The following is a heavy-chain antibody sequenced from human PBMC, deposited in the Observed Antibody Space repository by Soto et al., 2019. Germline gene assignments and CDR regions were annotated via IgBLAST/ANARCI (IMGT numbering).Heavy chain of an antibody. CDR1: GGSISSGDYY. D-gene: IGHD2-15*01. Sequence: LSLTCTVSGGSISSGDYYWSWIRQPPGKGLEWIGYIYYSGSTYYNPSLKSRVTISVDTPKNQFSLKLSSVTAADTAVYYCARDRPGRGYCSGGSCYSNYYGMDVWGQGTTVTVSS. CDR2: IYYSGST. V-gene: IGHV4-30-4*01. J-gene: IGHJ6*02. CDR3: ARDRPGRGYCSGGSCYSNYYGMDV.